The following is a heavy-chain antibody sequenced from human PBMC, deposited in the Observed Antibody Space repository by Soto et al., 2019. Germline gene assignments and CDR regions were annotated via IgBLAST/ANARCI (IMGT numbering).Heavy chain of an antibody. CDR2: IYYSGST. Sequence: SQTLSLTCTVSGGSISSYYWSWIRQPPGKGLEWIGYIYYSGSTNYNPSLKSRVTISVDTSKNQFSLKLSSVTAADTAVYYCARDKGIQLDYWGQGTLVNVSP. CDR1: GGSISSYY. D-gene: IGHD5-18*01. CDR3: ARDKGIQLDY. J-gene: IGHJ4*02. V-gene: IGHV4-59*01.